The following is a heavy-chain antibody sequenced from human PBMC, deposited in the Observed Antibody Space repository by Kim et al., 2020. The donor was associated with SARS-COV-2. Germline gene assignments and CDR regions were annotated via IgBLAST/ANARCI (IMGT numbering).Heavy chain of an antibody. J-gene: IGHJ4*02. V-gene: IGHV3-7*01. CDR2: IKQDGSEK. Sequence: GESLRLSCAASGFTLSRYWMSWVRQAPGKGLEWVANIKQDGSEKYYVDSVKGRFTISRDNAKNSLYLQMNSLRAEDTAVYYCTRAVIAVSGTVTFDYWGQ. CDR1: GFTLSRYW. CDR3: TRAVIAVSGTVTFDY. D-gene: IGHD6-19*01.